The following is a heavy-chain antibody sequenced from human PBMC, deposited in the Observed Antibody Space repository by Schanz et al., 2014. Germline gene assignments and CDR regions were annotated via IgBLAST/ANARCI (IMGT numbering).Heavy chain of an antibody. CDR3: ARVRSEDYGGMDV. J-gene: IGHJ6*02. CDR2: INPNTGGT. Sequence: QVQLVQSGAEVKKPGASVKVSCKASGYTFTDYYIHWVRQAPGQGPEWMGRINPNTGGTQYAQKFQGRVTMTTAKSISTVYMELSRLRSDDTAVYYCARVRSEDYGGMDVWGQGTTVTVSS. CDR1: GYTFTDYY. V-gene: IGHV1-2*06.